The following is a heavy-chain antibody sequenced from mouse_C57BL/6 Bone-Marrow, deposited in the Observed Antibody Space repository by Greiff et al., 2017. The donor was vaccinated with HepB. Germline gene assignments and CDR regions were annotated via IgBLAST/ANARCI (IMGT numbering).Heavy chain of an antibody. Sequence: VKLQQPGAELVKPGASVKLSCKASGYTFTSYWMQWVKQRPGQGLEWIGEIDPSDSYTNYNQKFKGKATLTVDTSSSTAYMQLSSLTSEDSAVYYCARWGVGGFAYWGQGTLVTVSA. CDR1: GYTFTSYW. V-gene: IGHV1-50*01. J-gene: IGHJ3*01. CDR2: IDPSDSYT. CDR3: ARWGVGGFAY.